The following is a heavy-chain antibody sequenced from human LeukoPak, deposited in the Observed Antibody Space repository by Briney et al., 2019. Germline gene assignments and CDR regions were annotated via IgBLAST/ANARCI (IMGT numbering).Heavy chain of an antibody. Sequence: GGSLRLSCAASGFTFSSYWMSWVRQAPGKGLEWVANIKQDGSEKYYVDSVKGRFTISRDNAKNSLYLQMNSLRAEDTAVYYCARGPSGSGQWYYYYGMDVWGQGTTVTVSS. J-gene: IGHJ6*02. D-gene: IGHD2-15*01. CDR3: ARGPSGSGQWYYYYGMDV. V-gene: IGHV3-7*01. CDR2: IKQDGSEK. CDR1: GFTFSSYW.